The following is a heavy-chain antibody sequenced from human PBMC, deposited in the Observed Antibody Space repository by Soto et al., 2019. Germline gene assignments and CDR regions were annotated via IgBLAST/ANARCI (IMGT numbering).Heavy chain of an antibody. CDR3: ARGPKRFLEWLFPGPGSYYYYGMDV. D-gene: IGHD3-3*01. CDR1: GGSFSGYY. V-gene: IGHV4-34*01. CDR2: INHSGST. J-gene: IGHJ6*02. Sequence: SETLSLTCAVYGGSFSGYYWSWIRQPPGKGLEWIGEINHSGSTNYNPSLKSRVTISVDTSKNQFSLKLSSVTAADTAVYYCARGPKRFLEWLFPGPGSYYYYGMDVWGQGTTVTVSS.